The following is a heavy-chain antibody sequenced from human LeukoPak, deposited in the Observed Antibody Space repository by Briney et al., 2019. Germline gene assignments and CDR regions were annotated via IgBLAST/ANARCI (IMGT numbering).Heavy chain of an antibody. CDR1: GGSFSGYY. V-gene: IGHV4-34*01. Sequence: SETLSLTCAVYGGSFSGYYWSWIRQPPGKGLEWIGEINHSGSTNYNPSLKSRVTISIDTSKNQFYLKLNSVTAADTAVYYCARHVHSGYEIDYWGQGTLVTVSS. CDR3: ARHVHSGYEIDY. J-gene: IGHJ4*02. D-gene: IGHD5-12*01. CDR2: INHSGST.